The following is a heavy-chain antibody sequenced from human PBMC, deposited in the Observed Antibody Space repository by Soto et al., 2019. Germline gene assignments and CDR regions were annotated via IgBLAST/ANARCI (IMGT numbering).Heavy chain of an antibody. V-gene: IGHV3-73*01. CDR1: GYTFSGYA. Sequence: EVQLVESGGGLVQPGGSLKLSCVASGYTFSGYALHWVRQAPGKGLEWVAGIRGKANSYEKAYAESVKGRFTISRDESKNTSFLKMNSLKTEDTAVYYCTTRYCSSASCHSWGQGTRVTVSS. CDR3: TTRYCSSASCHS. CDR2: IRGKANSYEK. D-gene: IGHD2-2*01. J-gene: IGHJ4*02.